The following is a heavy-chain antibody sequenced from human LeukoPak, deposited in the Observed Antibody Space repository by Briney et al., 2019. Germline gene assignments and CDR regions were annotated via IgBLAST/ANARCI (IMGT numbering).Heavy chain of an antibody. J-gene: IGHJ6*02. CDR2: MNPNSGNT. CDR3: ARTTFWSGYYALYYYYGMDV. D-gene: IGHD3-3*01. Sequence: GASVKVSCKASGYTFTSYDINWVRQATGQGLEWMGWMNPNSGNTGYAQKFQGRVTMTRNTSISTAYMELSSLRSEDTAVYYCARTTFWSGYYALYYYYGMDVWGQGTTVTVSS. V-gene: IGHV1-8*01. CDR1: GYTFTSYD.